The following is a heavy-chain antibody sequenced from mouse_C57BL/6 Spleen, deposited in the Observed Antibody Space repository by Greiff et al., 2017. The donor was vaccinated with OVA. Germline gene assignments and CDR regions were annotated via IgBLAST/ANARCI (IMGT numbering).Heavy chain of an antibody. Sequence: QVQLQQSGAELAKPGASVKLSCTASGYTFTSYWMHWVKQRPGQGLEWIGYINPSSGYTKYNQKFKDKATLTADKSSSTAYMQLSSLTYEDSAVYYCARGPIYYYGSSYEGGFDYWGQGTTLTVSS. CDR1: GYTFTSYW. V-gene: IGHV1-7*01. J-gene: IGHJ2*01. CDR3: ARGPIYYYGSSYEGGFDY. D-gene: IGHD1-1*01. CDR2: INPSSGYT.